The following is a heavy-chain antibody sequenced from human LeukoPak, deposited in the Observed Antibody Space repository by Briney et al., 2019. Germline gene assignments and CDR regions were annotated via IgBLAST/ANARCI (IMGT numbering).Heavy chain of an antibody. D-gene: IGHD2-2*01. CDR1: GYTFTGYY. CDR3: ARDDCTRTSCKSFDY. CDR2: INPNSGGT. V-gene: IGHV1-2*02. J-gene: IGHJ4*02. Sequence: GASVKVSCKASGYTFTGYYMHWVRQAPGQGLEWMGWINPNSGGTNYVQKFHGRVTMTRDTSISTAYMELSRPRSDDTAVYYCARDDCTRTSCKSFDYWGQGTLVTVSS.